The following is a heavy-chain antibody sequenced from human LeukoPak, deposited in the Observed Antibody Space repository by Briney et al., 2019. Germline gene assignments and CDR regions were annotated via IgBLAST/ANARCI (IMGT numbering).Heavy chain of an antibody. J-gene: IGHJ4*02. Sequence: GGSLRLSCAASGFTFSSYGMHWVRRAPGKGLEWVAFIRYDGSNKYFADSVKGRFSISRDNSKNTLFLQMNSLRAEDTAIYYCTKQVGLVSAPLYYFDVWGQGTLVTVSS. V-gene: IGHV3-30*02. D-gene: IGHD5/OR15-5a*01. CDR3: TKQVGLVSAPLYYFDV. CDR1: GFTFSSYG. CDR2: IRYDGSNK.